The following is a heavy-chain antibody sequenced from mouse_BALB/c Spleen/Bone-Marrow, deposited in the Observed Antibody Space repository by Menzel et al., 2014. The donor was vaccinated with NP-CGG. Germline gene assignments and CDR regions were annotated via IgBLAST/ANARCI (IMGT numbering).Heavy chain of an antibody. J-gene: IGHJ2*01. CDR1: GYTFTSCW. CDR3: ARRTTTVVATDY. V-gene: IGHV1S81*02. Sequence: QVQLQQSGAELVKPGASVKLSCKASGYTFTSCWMHWVKQRPGQGLEWIGEINPSNGRTNYNEKFKSKATLTVDKSSSTAYMQLGSLTSEDSAVYYCARRTTTVVATDYWGQGTTLTVSS. CDR2: INPSNGRT. D-gene: IGHD1-1*01.